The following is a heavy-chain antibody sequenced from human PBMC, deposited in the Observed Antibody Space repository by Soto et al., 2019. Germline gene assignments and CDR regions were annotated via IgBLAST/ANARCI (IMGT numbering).Heavy chain of an antibody. CDR2: INSDGSSI. D-gene: IGHD4-17*01. V-gene: IGHV3-74*01. Sequence: GGSLRLSCAASGFAFSTYRMHWVRQAPGKGLVWVSRINSDGSSIAYADSVKGRFTISRDNAKNTLYLQMNSLRAEDTAMYYCVRGTVRPLYMDVWGEGTTVTVS. CDR3: VRGTVRPLYMDV. CDR1: GFAFSTYR. J-gene: IGHJ6*02.